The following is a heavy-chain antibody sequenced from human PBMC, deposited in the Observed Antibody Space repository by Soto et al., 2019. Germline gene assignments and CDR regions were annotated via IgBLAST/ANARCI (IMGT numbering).Heavy chain of an antibody. Sequence: QVELVESGGGVVQPGRSLRLSCAASGFTFSTYTMYWVRQAPGKGLEWVAGLSNNGINTDYAASVKGRFTISRDNSMHTLHLQMNSLRAEDTAVYFCARAWSLSVAAPGYWGQGTLVTVSS. V-gene: IGHV3-30-3*01. CDR2: LSNNGINT. CDR3: ARAWSLSVAAPGY. D-gene: IGHD6-19*01. J-gene: IGHJ4*02. CDR1: GFTFSTYT.